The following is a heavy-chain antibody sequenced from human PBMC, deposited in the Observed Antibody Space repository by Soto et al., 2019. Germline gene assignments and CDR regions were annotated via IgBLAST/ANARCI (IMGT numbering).Heavy chain of an antibody. CDR2: IKSKANSYTT. J-gene: IGHJ4*02. CDR3: TRGRLGSSRSSDN. D-gene: IGHD6-19*01. Sequence: EVQLVESGGGLVQPEGSLRLSCAASGFTFSDYYMDWVRQAPGKGLEWVGGIKSKANSYTTEDAAPVKGTIIISRDDSKLSVFLQMNRLKTDDTAVYYCTRGRLGSSRSSDNWGQGILVTVSS. V-gene: IGHV3-72*01. CDR1: GFTFSDYY.